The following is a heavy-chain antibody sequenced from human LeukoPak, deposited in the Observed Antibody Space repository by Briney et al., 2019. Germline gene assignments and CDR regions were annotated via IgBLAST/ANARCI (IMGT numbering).Heavy chain of an antibody. D-gene: IGHD3-10*01. CDR2: ISGSGANT. CDR1: GFTFNNYA. CDR3: AKDSGSTMVRGVMYFDY. V-gene: IGHV3-23*01. J-gene: IGHJ4*02. Sequence: GGSLRLSCAASGFTFNNYAMSWVRQAPGEGLEWVSAISGSGANTYDIDSVKGRFTISRDNSKSTLYLQISSLRAEDTAVYYCAKDSGSTMVRGVMYFDYWGQGTLVTVSS.